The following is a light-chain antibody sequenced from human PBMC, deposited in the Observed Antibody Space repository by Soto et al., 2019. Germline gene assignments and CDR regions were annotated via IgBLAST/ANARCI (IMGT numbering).Light chain of an antibody. J-gene: IGKJ1*01. CDR2: DAS. CDR1: QSISSW. Sequence: DIEITQSPSTLSASVGDRVTITCRASQSISSWLAWYQQKPGKAPKLLIYDASSLESGVPSRFSGSGSGTEFTLTISSLQPDDFATYYCQQYNSQGTFGQGTKV. V-gene: IGKV1-5*01. CDR3: QQYNSQGT.